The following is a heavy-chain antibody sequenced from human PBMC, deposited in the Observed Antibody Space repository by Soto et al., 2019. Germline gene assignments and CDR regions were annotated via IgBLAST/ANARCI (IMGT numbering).Heavy chain of an antibody. J-gene: IGHJ3*02. CDR3: AREASWFGELLDAFDI. CDR1: GDSFSSNSAA. D-gene: IGHD3-10*01. Sequence: PSQTLSLTCAISGDSFSSNSAAWNWIRQSPSRGLEWLGRTYYRSKWYNDYAVSVKSRITINPDTSKNQFSLQLNSVAPEDTAVYYCAREASWFGELLDAFDIWGQGTMVTVSS. V-gene: IGHV6-1*01. CDR2: TYYRSKWYN.